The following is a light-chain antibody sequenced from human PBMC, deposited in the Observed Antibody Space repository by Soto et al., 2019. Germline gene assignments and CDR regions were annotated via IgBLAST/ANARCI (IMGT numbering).Light chain of an antibody. CDR1: SSDVGDYNY. CDR2: EVS. CDR3: TSYAGSNNFV. J-gene: IGLJ1*01. Sequence: QSALTQPPSASGSPGQSVTISCTGTSSDVGDYNYVSWYQQHPGKAPKLMIYEVSKRPSGVPDRFSGSKSGNTDSLTVSGLQAEDEADYCCTSYAGSNNFVFGAGTKVTVL. V-gene: IGLV2-8*01.